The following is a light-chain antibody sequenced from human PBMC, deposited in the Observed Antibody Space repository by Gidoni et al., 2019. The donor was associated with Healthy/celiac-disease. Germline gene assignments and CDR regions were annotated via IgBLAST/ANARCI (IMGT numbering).Light chain of an antibody. CDR1: QSISSW. J-gene: IGKJ2*01. Sequence: DIQMTQSPSTLSASVGDRVTITCRASQSISSWLAWYQQKPGKAPKLLIYKASSFESGVPSRFSGSGSGTEFTLTISSLQPDDFATYYCQQYTSYSLSNFGQGTKLEIK. CDR3: QQYTSYSLSN. V-gene: IGKV1-5*03. CDR2: KAS.